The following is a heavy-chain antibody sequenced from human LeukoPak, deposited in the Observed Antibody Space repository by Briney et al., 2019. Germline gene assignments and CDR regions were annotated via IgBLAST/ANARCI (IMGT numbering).Heavy chain of an antibody. V-gene: IGHV3-23*01. J-gene: IGHJ4*02. CDR2: ISGSGGST. CDR1: GFTFSDYY. CDR3: AKPESFMVRGVADY. Sequence: GGSLRLSCAASGFTFSDYYMSWIRQAPGKGLEWVSAISGSGGSTYYADSVKGRFTISRDNSKNTLYLQMNSLRAEDTAVYYCAKPESFMVRGVADYWGQGTLVTVSS. D-gene: IGHD3-10*01.